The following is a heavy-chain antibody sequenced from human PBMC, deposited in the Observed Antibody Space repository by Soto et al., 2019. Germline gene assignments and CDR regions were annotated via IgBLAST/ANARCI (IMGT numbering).Heavy chain of an antibody. D-gene: IGHD2-15*01. CDR2: IIPIFGTA. J-gene: IGHJ4*02. CDR1: GGTFSSYA. CDR3: ARDGQVEMATMVASY. Sequence: QDQLVQSGAEVKKPGSSVKDACKASGGTFSSYAISWVRHAPGQGPEWMGGIIPIFGTANYAQKFQGRVTITADESTSTAYMELSSLRSEDTAVYYCARDGQVEMATMVASYWGQGTLVTVSS. V-gene: IGHV1-69*12.